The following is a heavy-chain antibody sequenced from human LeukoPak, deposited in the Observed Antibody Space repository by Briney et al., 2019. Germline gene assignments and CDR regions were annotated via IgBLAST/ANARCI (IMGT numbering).Heavy chain of an antibody. CDR3: ATLSRNCDYGDY. CDR1: GFTFSSYE. D-gene: IGHD2-21*01. V-gene: IGHV3-48*03. CDR2: ISSSGSTI. J-gene: IGHJ4*02. Sequence: PGGSLRLSCAASGFTFSSYEMNWVRQAPGKGLEWVSYISSSGSTIYYADSVKGRFTLSRDNAKNSLYLQMNSLRAEDTAVYYCATLSRNCDYGDYWGQGTLVTVSS.